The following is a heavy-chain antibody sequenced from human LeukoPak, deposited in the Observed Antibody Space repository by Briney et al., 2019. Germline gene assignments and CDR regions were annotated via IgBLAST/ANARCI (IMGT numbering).Heavy chain of an antibody. Sequence: GASVKVSCKASGYTFTSYGISWVRQAPGQGLEWMGWISAYNGNTNYAQKLQGRVTMTTDTSTSTAYMELRSLRSDDTAVYCCARERLDHYDSSWFDYWGQGTLVTVSS. CDR2: ISAYNGNT. V-gene: IGHV1-18*01. CDR1: GYTFTSYG. J-gene: IGHJ4*02. D-gene: IGHD3-22*01. CDR3: ARERLDHYDSSWFDY.